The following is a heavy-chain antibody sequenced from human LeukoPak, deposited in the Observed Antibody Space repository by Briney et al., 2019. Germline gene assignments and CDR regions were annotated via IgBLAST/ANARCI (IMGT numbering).Heavy chain of an antibody. D-gene: IGHD5-18*01. CDR2: SIPIFGTA. J-gene: IGHJ4*02. Sequence: SVKVSCKASGGTFSSYAISWVRQAPGQGLEWMGGSIPIFGTANYAQKFQGRVTITADESTSTAYMELSSLRSEDTAVYYCAGGDTAMLFDYWGQGTLVTVSS. CDR3: AGGDTAMLFDY. CDR1: GGTFSSYA. V-gene: IGHV1-69*13.